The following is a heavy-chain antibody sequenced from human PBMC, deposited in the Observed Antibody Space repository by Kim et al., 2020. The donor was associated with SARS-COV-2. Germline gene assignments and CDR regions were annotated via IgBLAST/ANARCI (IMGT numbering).Heavy chain of an antibody. J-gene: IGHJ6*02. V-gene: IGHV1-69*13. D-gene: IGHD3-10*01. CDR1: GGTFSSYA. CDR3: ARVTLWFGGIYYYGMDV. CDR2: IIPIFGTA. Sequence: SVKVSCKASGGTFSSYAISWVRQAPGQGLEWMGGIIPIFGTANYAQKFQGRVTITADESTSTAYMELSSLRSEDTAVYYCARVTLWFGGIYYYGMDVWGQGTTVTVSS.